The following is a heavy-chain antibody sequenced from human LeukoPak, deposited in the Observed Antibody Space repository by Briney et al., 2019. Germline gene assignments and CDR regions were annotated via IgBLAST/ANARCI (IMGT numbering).Heavy chain of an antibody. CDR2: NSSSSSYI. CDR1: GFTFSSYS. J-gene: IGHJ3*02. Sequence: GGSLRLSCAASGFTFSSYSMNWVRQAPGKGLEWVSSNSSSSSYIYYADSVKGRFTISRHNAKNSLYLQMNSLRAEDTAVYYCARFGLWIQLSKAFDIWGQGTMVTVSS. V-gene: IGHV3-21*01. D-gene: IGHD5-18*01. CDR3: ARFGLWIQLSKAFDI.